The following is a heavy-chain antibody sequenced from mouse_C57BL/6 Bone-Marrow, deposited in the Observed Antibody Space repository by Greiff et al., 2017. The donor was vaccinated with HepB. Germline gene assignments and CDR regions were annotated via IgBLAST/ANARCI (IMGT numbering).Heavy chain of an antibody. J-gene: IGHJ2*01. V-gene: IGHV1-4*01. CDR3: ARWAYGKPFDY. D-gene: IGHD2-1*01. CDR1: GYTFTSYT. Sequence: VQVVESGAELARPGASVKMSCKASGYTFTSYTMHWVKQSPGQGLEWIGYINPSSGYTKYNQKFKDKATLTADKSSSTAYMQLSSLTSEDSAVYYCARWAYGKPFDYWGQVTTLTVSS. CDR2: INPSSGYT.